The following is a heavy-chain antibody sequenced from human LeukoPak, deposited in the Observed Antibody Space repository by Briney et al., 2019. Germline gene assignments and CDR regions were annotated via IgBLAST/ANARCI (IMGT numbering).Heavy chain of an antibody. CDR1: GYTFTGQF. CDR2: IDPPSGAP. V-gene: IGHV1-2*02. Sequence: ASVKVSCKASGYTFTGQFIHWLRQAPGQGLEWMGWIDPPSGAPHYAPKFQDRVTMTRDTSIATAYLEVHRLNSDDAAVYYCARSGFSTGFYLDFWGQGTPISVSS. J-gene: IGHJ4*02. CDR3: ARSGFSTGFYLDF. D-gene: IGHD6-19*01.